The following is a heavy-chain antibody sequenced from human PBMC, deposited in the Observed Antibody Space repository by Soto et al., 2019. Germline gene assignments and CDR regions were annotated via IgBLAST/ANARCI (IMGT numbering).Heavy chain of an antibody. CDR3: ARGFVDRAVVRFDP. Sequence: QVQLVQSGAEVKKPGASVKVSCTASGYTFSDYRLHWVRQAPGQGFEWMGVINPGSGSTSFAPKFKNRVTLTTDTYATTVYMEISGLTSEDTAGFYFARGFVDRAVVRFDPWRQGSLVAVSS. V-gene: IGHV1-46*01. J-gene: IGHJ5*02. CDR2: INPGSGST. CDR1: GYTFSDYR. D-gene: IGHD5-18*01.